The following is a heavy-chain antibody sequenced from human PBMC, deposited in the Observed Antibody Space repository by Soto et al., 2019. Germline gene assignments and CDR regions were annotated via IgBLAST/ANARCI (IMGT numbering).Heavy chain of an antibody. J-gene: IGHJ3*02. CDR3: ASEGPDVNRDAFDI. CDR2: ISGNSGIK. Sequence: EVQLVESGGGLVQPGESLRLSCAASGFTFSTYSMNWVRQAPGKGLEWVSYISGNSGIKYYADSVKGRFNISRDNAMNSLYLQRNRLRAQDTAVYYCASEGPDVNRDAFDIWGQVTMVTVSS. CDR1: GFTFSTYS. V-gene: IGHV3-48*01.